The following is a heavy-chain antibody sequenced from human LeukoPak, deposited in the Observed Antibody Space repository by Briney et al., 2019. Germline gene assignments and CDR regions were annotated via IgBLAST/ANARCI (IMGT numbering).Heavy chain of an antibody. J-gene: IGHJ3*02. CDR2: ISGDGGST. Sequence: AGGSLRLSCAASGFTPGFTFGNYAMHWVRQAPGKGLEWVSLISGDGGSTYYADSVKGRFTISRDNSKNSLYLQMNSLRTEDTALYYCANGHGGDDSSAYYSDAFDIWGQGTMVTVSS. CDR1: GFTPGFTFGNYA. CDR3: ANGHGGDDSSAYYSDAFDI. D-gene: IGHD3-22*01. V-gene: IGHV3-43*02.